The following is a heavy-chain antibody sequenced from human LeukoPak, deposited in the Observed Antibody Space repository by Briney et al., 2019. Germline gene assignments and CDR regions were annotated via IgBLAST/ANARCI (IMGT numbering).Heavy chain of an antibody. CDR1: GGSFSGYY. J-gene: IGHJ4*02. V-gene: IGHV4-34*01. Sequence: PSVTLSLTCAVYGGSFSGYYWSWIRQPPGKGLEWIGEINHGGSTNYNRSLKSRVTISVDTSKNQFSLKLSSVTAADTAVCYCARGKWSSGWYFDYWGQGTLVTVSS. CDR3: ARGKWSSGWYFDY. D-gene: IGHD6-19*01. CDR2: INHGGST.